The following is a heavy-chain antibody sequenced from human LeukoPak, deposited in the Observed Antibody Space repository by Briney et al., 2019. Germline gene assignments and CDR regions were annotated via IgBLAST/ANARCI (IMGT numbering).Heavy chain of an antibody. CDR1: DDSITMYY. CDR2: IYHSGST. D-gene: IGHD3-22*01. CDR3: ARGGDTSGHYYFEYFQH. J-gene: IGHJ1*01. V-gene: IGHV4-38-2*02. Sequence: PSETLSLTCSVSDDSITMYYWTWIRQPPGKGLEWIGNIYHSGSTYYNPSLKSRVTISVDTSKNQFSVKLSSVTAADTAVYYCARGGDTSGHYYFEYFQHWGQGTLVTVSS.